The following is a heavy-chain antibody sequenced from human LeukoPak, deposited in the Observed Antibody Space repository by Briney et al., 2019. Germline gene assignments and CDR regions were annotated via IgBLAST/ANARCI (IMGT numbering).Heavy chain of an antibody. CDR3: ARVRSYYYDSSGYYCDY. D-gene: IGHD3-22*01. V-gene: IGHV3-21*01. CDR1: GFSFSNYW. Sequence: NAGGSLRLSCAASGFSFSNYWMTWVRQAPGKGLEWVSSISSSSSYIYYADSVKGRFTISRDNAKNSLYLQMNSLRAEDTAVYYCARVRSYYYDSSGYYCDYWGQGTLVTVSS. CDR2: ISSSSSYI. J-gene: IGHJ4*02.